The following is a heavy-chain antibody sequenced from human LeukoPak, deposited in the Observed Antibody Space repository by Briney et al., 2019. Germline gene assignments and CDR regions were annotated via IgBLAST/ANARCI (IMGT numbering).Heavy chain of an antibody. Sequence: PGGSLRLSCAASGFTSSSYGMNWVRQAPGKGLEWLSYLSNTGNIHYAQSVKGRFTISRDNAKSSLFLQMDGLRAEDTAVYYCARRGDSPMIGDHWGQGILVTAAS. V-gene: IGHV3-48*01. CDR1: GFTSSSYG. D-gene: IGHD3-10*02. CDR3: ARRGDSPMIGDH. J-gene: IGHJ4*02. CDR2: LSNTGNI.